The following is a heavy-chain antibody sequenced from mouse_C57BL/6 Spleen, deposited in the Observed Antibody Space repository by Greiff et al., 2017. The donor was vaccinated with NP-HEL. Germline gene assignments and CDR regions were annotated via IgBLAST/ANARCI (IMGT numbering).Heavy chain of an antibody. J-gene: IGHJ3*01. D-gene: IGHD2-3*01. Sequence: VQLQQSGPELVKPGASVKISCKASGYAFSSSWMNWVKQRPGKGLEWIGRIYPGDGDTNYNGKFKGKATLTADKSSSTAYMQRSSLTSEDSAVYFCARSERLLPDFGDWGQGTLVTDSA. CDR2: IYPGDGDT. V-gene: IGHV1-82*01. CDR1: GYAFSSSW. CDR3: ARSERLLPDFGD.